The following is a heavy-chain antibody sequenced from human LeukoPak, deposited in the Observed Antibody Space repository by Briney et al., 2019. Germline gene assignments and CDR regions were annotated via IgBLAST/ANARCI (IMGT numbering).Heavy chain of an antibody. J-gene: IGHJ4*02. CDR1: GGSISNYY. V-gene: IGHV4-59*01. CDR3: ARGPNIVATSPPDFDY. Sequence: PSETLSLTCTVSGGSISNYYWTWIRQPPGKGLEWIGYIYYSGSTNYNPSLKSRVTISVDASKNQFSLKLSSVTAADTAVYYCARGPNIVATSPPDFDYWGQGTLVTVSS. D-gene: IGHD5-12*01. CDR2: IYYSGST.